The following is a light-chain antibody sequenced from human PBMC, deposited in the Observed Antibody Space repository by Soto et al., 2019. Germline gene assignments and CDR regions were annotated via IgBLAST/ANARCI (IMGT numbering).Light chain of an antibody. CDR1: XXDVGGYNY. CDR3: SSYTSSSTSLRV. J-gene: IGLJ1*01. CDR2: DVS. Sequence: QSALTQPASVSGSPXXXITISCTXXXXDVGGYNYVSWYQQHPGKAPKLMIYDVSNRPSGVSNRFSGSKSGNTASLTISGLQAEDEADYYCSSYTSSSTSLRVFGTGTKLTVL. V-gene: IGLV2-14*01.